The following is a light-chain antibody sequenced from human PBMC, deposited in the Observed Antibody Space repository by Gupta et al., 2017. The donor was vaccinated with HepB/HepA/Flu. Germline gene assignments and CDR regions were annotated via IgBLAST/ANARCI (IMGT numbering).Light chain of an antibody. CDR2: AGS. V-gene: IGKV1-39*01. Sequence: DIQMTQSPSSASASVGDRVSITCRASQSITRFLNWYQQKPGKAPKLLIYAGSTLQYGVPSNFSGSGYGTDFALTIASLQPEDFATYYCQQSYGLPFTFGPGTKVDL. CDR3: QQSYGLPFT. CDR1: QSITRF. J-gene: IGKJ3*01.